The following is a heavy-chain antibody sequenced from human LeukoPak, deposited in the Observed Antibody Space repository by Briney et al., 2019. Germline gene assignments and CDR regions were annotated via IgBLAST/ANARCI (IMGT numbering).Heavy chain of an antibody. D-gene: IGHD4-17*01. CDR1: GGSISSGSYY. J-gene: IGHJ4*02. V-gene: IGHV4-61*02. CDR2: IYTSGST. Sequence: PSETLSLTCTVSGGSISSGSYYWCWLRQPAGTGLEWLGRIYTSGSTNYNPSLKSRVTISADTSKNQFSLKLTSVTAADTAVYYCARDGDSGDYAYWGQGTLVTVSS. CDR3: ARDGDSGDYAY.